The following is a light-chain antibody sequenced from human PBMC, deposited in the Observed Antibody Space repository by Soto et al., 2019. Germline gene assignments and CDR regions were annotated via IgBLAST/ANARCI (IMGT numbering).Light chain of an antibody. CDR2: GAS. CDR1: ETITYY. CDR3: QQSYSTPLT. Sequence: DIQMTQSPSSLSASVGDRVTITCRASETITYYLNWYQQKPGKAPKLLIYGASSLQSGVTSRFSGRGSGTYFTLTITSLQPEDFATYYCQQSYSTPLTFGGGTKVEI. J-gene: IGKJ4*01. V-gene: IGKV1-39*01.